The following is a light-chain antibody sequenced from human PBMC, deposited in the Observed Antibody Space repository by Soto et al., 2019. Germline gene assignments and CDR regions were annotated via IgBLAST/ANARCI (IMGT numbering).Light chain of an antibody. Sequence: QYALTQPASVSGSPGQSITISCTGTSSDVGGYNYVSWYQQHPGKAPKLMIYEVSNRPSGVSNRFSGSRSVNTASLTISGLQAEDEADYYCSSYTSSNTLVFGGGTKLTVL. V-gene: IGLV2-14*01. CDR2: EVS. CDR1: SSDVGGYNY. CDR3: SSYTSSNTLV. J-gene: IGLJ2*01.